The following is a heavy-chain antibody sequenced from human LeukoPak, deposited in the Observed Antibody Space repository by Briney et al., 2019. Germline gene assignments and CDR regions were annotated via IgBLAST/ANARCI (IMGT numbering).Heavy chain of an antibody. J-gene: IGHJ4*02. V-gene: IGHV3-21*01. Sequence: PGESLRLSCATSGFTFSSYAMDWVRQAPGKGLEWVSSISSTSSYIYYADSVKGRFTISRDNAKNSLYLQMNSLRAEDTAVYYCARIMGGYYGSGSYYPPPFFDYWGQGTLVTVSS. CDR1: GFTFSSYA. CDR2: ISSTSSYI. D-gene: IGHD3-10*01. CDR3: ARIMGGYYGSGSYYPPPFFDY.